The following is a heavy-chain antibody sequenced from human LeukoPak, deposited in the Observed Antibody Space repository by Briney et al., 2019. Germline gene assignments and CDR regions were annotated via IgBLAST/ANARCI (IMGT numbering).Heavy chain of an antibody. D-gene: IGHD3-22*01. J-gene: IGHJ4*02. V-gene: IGHV1-18*01. CDR3: ARILPYYYDSSGQFDY. CDR2: ISAYNGNT. Sequence: ASVKVSCKASGYTFTSYGISWVRQAPGQGLEWMGWISAYNGNTNYAQKLQGRVTMTTDTSTSTAYMELRSLRSDDTAVYYCARILPYYYDSSGQFDYWGQGTLVTVSS. CDR1: GYTFTSYG.